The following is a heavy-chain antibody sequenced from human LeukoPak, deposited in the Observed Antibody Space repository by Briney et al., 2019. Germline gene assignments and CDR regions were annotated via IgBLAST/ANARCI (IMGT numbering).Heavy chain of an antibody. CDR2: INAGNGNT. V-gene: IGHV1-3*01. Sequence: ASVKVSSKASGYTFTSYAMHWVRQAPGQRLEWMGWINAGNGNTKYSQKFLGRVTITRDTSANTAYMELSSLRSEDTAVYYCARESQHGMDVWGKGTTVTVSS. J-gene: IGHJ6*04. CDR3: ARESQHGMDV. CDR1: GYTFTSYA.